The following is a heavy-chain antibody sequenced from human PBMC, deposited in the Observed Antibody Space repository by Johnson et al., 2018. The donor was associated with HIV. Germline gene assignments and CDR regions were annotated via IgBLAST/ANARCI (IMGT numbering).Heavy chain of an antibody. CDR2: INWNGATP. J-gene: IGHJ3*02. CDR1: GFTNNNAW. CDR3: ARRGGSGWSAFDI. Sequence: VQLVESGGGVVQPGRSLRLSCAASGFTNNNAWMNWVRQAPGKGLEWVSGINWNGATPGSADSLKARFTISRDNAKNSLFLQMNSLRAEDTALYYCARRGGSGWSAFDIWGQGTIVTVSS. V-gene: IGHV3-20*04. D-gene: IGHD6-19*01.